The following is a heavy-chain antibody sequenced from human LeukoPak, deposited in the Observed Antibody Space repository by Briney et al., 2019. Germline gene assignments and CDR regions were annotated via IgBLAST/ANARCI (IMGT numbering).Heavy chain of an antibody. Sequence: GGSLRLSCAASGFTFSSYSMNWVRQAPGKGLEWVSYISSSSSTIYYADSVKGRFTISRDNSKNTLYLQMNSLRAEDTAVYYCAKDTRVAPNYYDSSGSDYWGQGTLVTVSS. CDR1: GFTFSSYS. J-gene: IGHJ4*02. CDR3: AKDTRVAPNYYDSSGSDY. D-gene: IGHD3-22*01. V-gene: IGHV3-48*01. CDR2: ISSSSSTI.